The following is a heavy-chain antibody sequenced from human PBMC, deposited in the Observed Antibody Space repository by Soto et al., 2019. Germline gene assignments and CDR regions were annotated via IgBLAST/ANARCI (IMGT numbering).Heavy chain of an antibody. CDR2: MFHSGST. V-gene: IGHV4-38-2*01. D-gene: IGHD2-2*01. J-gene: IGHJ5*02. CDR3: ARGHIVVVPTVGWFDP. CDR1: GYFISSGYY. Sequence: LSLTFAVSGYFISSGYYWGWIRQPPGKGLEWIGSMFHSGSTHYNPSLKSRVTISVDTSKNHFSLRLSSVTASDTAVYYCARGHIVVVPTVGWFDPWGQGTLVTVSS.